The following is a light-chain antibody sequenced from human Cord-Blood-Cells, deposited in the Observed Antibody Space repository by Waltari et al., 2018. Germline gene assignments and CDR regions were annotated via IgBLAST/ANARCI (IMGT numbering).Light chain of an antibody. Sequence: SYVLTQPPSGSVAPGKTARITCRGNNIGSKKVHWYQQKPDQAPVLVVYDDSDRPPGIPERFSGSNSGNTATLTISRVEAGDEADYYCQVWDSSSDHVVFGGGTKLTVL. J-gene: IGLJ2*01. CDR3: QVWDSSSDHVV. CDR1: NIGSKK. V-gene: IGLV3-21*03. CDR2: DDS.